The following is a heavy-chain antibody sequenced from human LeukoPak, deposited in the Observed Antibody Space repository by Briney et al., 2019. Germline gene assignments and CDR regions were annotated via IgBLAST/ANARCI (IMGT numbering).Heavy chain of an antibody. CDR1: GFTFSNYG. Sequence: GGSLRLSCAASGFTFSNYGMNWVRQAPGKGLEWVSVISGSGGSTYHADSVKGRFTISRDNSKNTLYLQMNSLRAEDTAVYYCARVKRDGYNFDAFDIWGQGTMVTVSS. D-gene: IGHD5-24*01. CDR3: ARVKRDGYNFDAFDI. V-gene: IGHV3-23*01. CDR2: ISGSGGST. J-gene: IGHJ3*02.